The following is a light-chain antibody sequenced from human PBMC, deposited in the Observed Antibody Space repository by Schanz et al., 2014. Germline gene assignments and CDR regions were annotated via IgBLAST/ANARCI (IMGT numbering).Light chain of an antibody. CDR2: DVS. CDR1: SSDVGGYNY. J-gene: IGLJ2*01. CDR3: CSYAGSYVV. V-gene: IGLV2-14*03. Sequence: QSALTQPASVSGSPGQSITISCTGTSSDVGGYNYVSWYQHHPGKAPKLMIYDVSNRPSGVSNRFSGSKSGYTASLTISGLQAEDEADYYCCSYAGSYVVFGGGTKLTVL.